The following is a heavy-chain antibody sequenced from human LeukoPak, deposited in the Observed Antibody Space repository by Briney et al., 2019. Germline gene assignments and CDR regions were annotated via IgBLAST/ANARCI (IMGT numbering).Heavy chain of an antibody. CDR1: GFTFLRHG. J-gene: IGHJ4*02. Sequence: GGSLRLSCAASGFTFLRHGMTWFRQAPGKGLEWVSGISASGGATYYADSVKGRFTISRDNSKNTLYLQMNSLKAEDAALYYCAKGNYGEKIDYWGPGTLVTVSS. CDR3: AKGNYGEKIDY. CDR2: ISASGGAT. V-gene: IGHV3-23*01. D-gene: IGHD4-17*01.